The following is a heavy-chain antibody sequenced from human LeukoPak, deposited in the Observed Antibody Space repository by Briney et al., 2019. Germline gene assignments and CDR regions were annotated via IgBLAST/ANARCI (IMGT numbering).Heavy chain of an antibody. Sequence: PGGSLRLSCAASGFTFSSYGMHWVRQAPGKGLEWVAFIRCDGSNKYYADSVKGRFTISRDNSKNTLYLQMNSLRAEDTAVYYCAKLDSSGYYYDYDAFDIWGQGTMVTVSS. D-gene: IGHD3-22*01. CDR1: GFTFSSYG. CDR3: AKLDSSGYYYDYDAFDI. V-gene: IGHV3-30*02. J-gene: IGHJ3*02. CDR2: IRCDGSNK.